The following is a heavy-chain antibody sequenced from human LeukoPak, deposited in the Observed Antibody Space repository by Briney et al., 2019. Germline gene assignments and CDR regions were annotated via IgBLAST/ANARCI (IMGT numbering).Heavy chain of an antibody. CDR3: ARTYFDRTVDV. CDR2: INPSGGTT. Sequence: ASVKVSCKSSGYTFTAYYIHWVRQAPGQGLEWMGIINPSGGTTGYAQKFQGRVTMTRDTSTSTIYMELSSLRSEDTAVYYCARTYFDRTVDVWGQGTTVTVS. V-gene: IGHV1-46*01. CDR1: GYTFTAYY. J-gene: IGHJ6*02. D-gene: IGHD3-9*01.